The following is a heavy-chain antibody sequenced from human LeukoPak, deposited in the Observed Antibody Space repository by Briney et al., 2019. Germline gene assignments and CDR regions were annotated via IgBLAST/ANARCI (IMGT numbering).Heavy chain of an antibody. CDR3: AKTSSGWYDASDI. J-gene: IGHJ3*02. V-gene: IGHV3-23*01. CDR2: ISGSGGST. CDR1: GFTFSSYA. Sequence: GGSLRLSCAASGFTFSSYAMSWARQAPGKGLEWVSAISGSGGSTYYADSVKGRFTISRDNSKNTLYLQMNSLRAEDTAVYYCAKTSSGWYDASDIWGQGTMVTVSS. D-gene: IGHD6-19*01.